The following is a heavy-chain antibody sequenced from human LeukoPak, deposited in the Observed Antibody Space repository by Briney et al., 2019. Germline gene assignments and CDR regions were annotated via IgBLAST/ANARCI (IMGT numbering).Heavy chain of an antibody. CDR1: GFTFSTYW. CDR2: INDVSGS. J-gene: IGHJ4*02. D-gene: IGHD4-17*01. Sequence: GGSLRLSCAASGFTFSTYWMHWVRQVPGKGLLWVSRINDVSGSTYADSVKGRFTISRDNAKNMLYLQMNSLRAEDTAVYYCATRADDYGDADFDYWGQGTLVTVSS. CDR3: ATRADDYGDADFDY. V-gene: IGHV3-74*01.